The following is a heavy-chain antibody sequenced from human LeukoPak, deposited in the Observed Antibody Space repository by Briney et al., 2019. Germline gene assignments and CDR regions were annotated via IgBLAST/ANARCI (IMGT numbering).Heavy chain of an antibody. D-gene: IGHD3-3*01. CDR1: GGSFSSGSYY. J-gene: IGHJ4*02. CDR3: ARKRWSGYGPFDY. V-gene: IGHV4-61*01. Sequence: SETLSLTCTVSGGSFSSGSYYWSWIRQPPGKGLEWIGYIYYSGSTNYNPSLKSRVTISVDTSKNQFSLKLSSVTAADTAVYYCARKRWSGYGPFDYWGQGTLVTVSP. CDR2: IYYSGST.